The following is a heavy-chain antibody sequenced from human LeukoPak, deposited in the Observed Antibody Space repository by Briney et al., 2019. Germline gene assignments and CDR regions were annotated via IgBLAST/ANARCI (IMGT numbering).Heavy chain of an antibody. Sequence: GGSLRLSCAASGFTISGYSMNWVRQAPGKGLKWVSSISSSSSYIYYADSVKGRCTISRDNAKKLLYLQMNSLRAEDTAVYYCARSELGYDYYYMDVWGKGTTVTVSS. CDR1: GFTISGYS. V-gene: IGHV3-21*01. CDR2: ISSSSSYI. CDR3: ARSELGYDYYYMDV. D-gene: IGHD2/OR15-2a*01. J-gene: IGHJ6*03.